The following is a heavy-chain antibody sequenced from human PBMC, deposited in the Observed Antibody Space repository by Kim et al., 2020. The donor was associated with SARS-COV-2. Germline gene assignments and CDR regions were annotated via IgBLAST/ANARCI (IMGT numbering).Heavy chain of an antibody. J-gene: IGHJ5*02. CDR3: AIDVGYYDFWSGYLS. CDR2: ILPILGIP. D-gene: IGHD3-3*01. Sequence: GLEWRGRILPILGIPNYAQKFQGRVTITADKATSTAYMQLSSLRSEDTAVYYCAIDVGYYDFWSGYLSWGQGTLVPVSS. V-gene: IGHV1-69*04.